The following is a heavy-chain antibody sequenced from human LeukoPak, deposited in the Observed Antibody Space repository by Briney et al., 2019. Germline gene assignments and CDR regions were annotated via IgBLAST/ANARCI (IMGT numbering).Heavy chain of an antibody. CDR3: ARGTVTTTSFWFDP. CDR1: GDSLSPYY. D-gene: IGHD4-11*01. Sequence: PSETLSLTCTVSGDSLSPYYWSWIRQSPGKGLEWIGYIYYSGSTNYSPSLRSRITISIDTSKNQFSLNLSSVTAADTAMYYCARGTVTTTSFWFDPWGQGTLVTVSS. J-gene: IGHJ5*02. CDR2: IYYSGST. V-gene: IGHV4-59*01.